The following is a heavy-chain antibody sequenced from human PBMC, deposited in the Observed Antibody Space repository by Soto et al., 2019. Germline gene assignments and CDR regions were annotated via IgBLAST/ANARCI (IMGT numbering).Heavy chain of an antibody. CDR2: ISSSGSTI. V-gene: IGHV3-11*01. Sequence: GGSLRLSCAASGFTFSDYYMSWIRQAPGKGLEWVSYISSSGSTIYYADSVKGRFTISRNNAKNSLYLQMNSLRAEDTAVYYCARRLYYYDSDGYFDYWGQGTPVTVSS. J-gene: IGHJ4*02. CDR1: GFTFSDYY. D-gene: IGHD3-22*01. CDR3: ARRLYYYDSDGYFDY.